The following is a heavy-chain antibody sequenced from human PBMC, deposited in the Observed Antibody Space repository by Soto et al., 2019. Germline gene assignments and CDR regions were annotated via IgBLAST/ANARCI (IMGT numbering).Heavy chain of an antibody. CDR1: GYPFIKYG. J-gene: IGHJ5*02. D-gene: IGHD3-9*01. Sequence: QLQLVQSAAEVKKPGASVRVSCKAYGYPFIKYGISWIRQAPEQGLEWMGWIKVDSGYTNYAQKFQGRVTMTADTSSDTAFMELRSMRLDDKAVYFCATSDDTGFDPWGQGTLVSVSS. V-gene: IGHV1-18*04. CDR2: IKVDSGYT. CDR3: ATSDDTGFDP.